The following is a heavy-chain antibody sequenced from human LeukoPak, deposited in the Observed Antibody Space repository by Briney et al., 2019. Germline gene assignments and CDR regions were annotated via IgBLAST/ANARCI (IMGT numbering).Heavy chain of an antibody. CDR2: INHSGST. CDR3: ARGDRYYDFWSGHGRNWFDP. J-gene: IGHJ5*02. V-gene: IGHV4-34*01. Sequence: SETPSLTCAVYGGSFSGYYWSWIRQPPGKGLEWIGEINHSGSTNYNPSLKSRVTISVDTSKNQFSLKLSSVTAADTAVYYCARGDRYYDFWSGHGRNWFDPWGQGTLVTVSS. D-gene: IGHD3-3*01. CDR1: GGSFSGYY.